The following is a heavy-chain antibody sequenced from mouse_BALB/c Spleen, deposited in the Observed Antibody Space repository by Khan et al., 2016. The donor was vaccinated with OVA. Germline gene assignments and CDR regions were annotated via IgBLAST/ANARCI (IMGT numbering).Heavy chain of an antibody. CDR3: ARPPYFSYTLDH. J-gene: IGHJ4*01. D-gene: IGHD2-10*01. CDR1: GYTFTNYG. CDR2: INTYTGEP. Sequence: QIQLVQSGPELKKPGETVKISCKASGYTFTNYGMNWVKQSPGKALTWMGWINTYTGEPTYADDFKGRFVFSLETSASTAYLQINNLKNEDTATYFCARPPYFSYTLDHWGQGTSVTVSS. V-gene: IGHV9-3-1*01.